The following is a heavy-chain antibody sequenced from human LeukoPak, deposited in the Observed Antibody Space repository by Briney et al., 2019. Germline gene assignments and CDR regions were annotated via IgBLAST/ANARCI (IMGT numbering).Heavy chain of an antibody. CDR3: ARLLYSSSWPNYFDY. D-gene: IGHD6-13*01. CDR1: GGSISSYY. J-gene: IGHJ4*02. Sequence: SETLSLTCTVSGGSISSYYWSWIRQPPGKGLEWIGYTYYSGSTNYNPSLKSRVTISVDTSKNQFSLKLSSVTAADTAVYYCARLLYSSSWPNYFDYWGQGTLVTVSS. V-gene: IGHV4-59*01. CDR2: TYYSGST.